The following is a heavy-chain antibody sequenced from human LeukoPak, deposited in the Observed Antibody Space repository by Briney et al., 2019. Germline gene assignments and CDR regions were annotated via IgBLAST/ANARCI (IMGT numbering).Heavy chain of an antibody. Sequence: GGSLRLSCAASGFTFSSYAMSWVRQAPGKGLEWVSGISGSGGTTYYADSVKGRFTISRDNSKNTLYLQLNSLRAEATPVYYCAKDLRRRYYDSSGYSPTFDYWGQGTLVTVSS. CDR2: ISGSGGTT. J-gene: IGHJ4*02. V-gene: IGHV3-23*01. CDR3: AKDLRRRYYDSSGYSPTFDY. D-gene: IGHD3-22*01. CDR1: GFTFSSYA.